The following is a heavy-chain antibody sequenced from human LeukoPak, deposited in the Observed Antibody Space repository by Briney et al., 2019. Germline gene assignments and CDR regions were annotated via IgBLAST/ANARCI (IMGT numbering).Heavy chain of an antibody. CDR1: GFTFSSYE. J-gene: IGHJ6*04. CDR2: ISSSGSTI. D-gene: IGHD3-22*01. V-gene: IGHV3-48*03. Sequence: GGSLRLSCAASGFTFSSYEMNWVRQAPGKGLEWVSYISSSGSTIYYAGSVKGRFTISRDNAKNSLYLQMNSLRAEDTAVYYCAELGITMIRGVWGKGTTVTISS. CDR3: AELGITMIRGV.